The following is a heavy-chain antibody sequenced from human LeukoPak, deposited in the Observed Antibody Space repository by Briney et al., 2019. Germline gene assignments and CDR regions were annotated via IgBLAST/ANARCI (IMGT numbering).Heavy chain of an antibody. J-gene: IGHJ4*02. CDR1: GFTSSSYS. V-gene: IGHV3-21*01. CDR2: ISSSSSYI. CDR3: ARDNRGSYYVSMVCSH. Sequence: GGSLRLSCAASGFTSSSYSMNWVRQAPGKGLEWVSSISSSSSYIYYADSVKGRFTISRDNAKNSLYLQMNSLRAEDTAVYYCARDNRGSYYVSMVCSHWGQGTLVTVSS. D-gene: IGHD1-26*01.